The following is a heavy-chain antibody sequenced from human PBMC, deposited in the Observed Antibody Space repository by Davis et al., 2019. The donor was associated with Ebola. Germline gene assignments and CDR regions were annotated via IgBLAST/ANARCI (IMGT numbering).Heavy chain of an antibody. CDR3: ARGGMALYSSSWYPY. Sequence: ASVKVSCKASGYTFTSYGISWVRQAPGQGLEWMGWISAYNGNTNYAQKLQGRVTLTTDTSTSTAYMELRSLRSDDTAVYYCARGGMALYSSSWYPYWGQGTLVTVSS. D-gene: IGHD6-13*01. J-gene: IGHJ4*02. CDR1: GYTFTSYG. CDR2: ISAYNGNT. V-gene: IGHV1-18*01.